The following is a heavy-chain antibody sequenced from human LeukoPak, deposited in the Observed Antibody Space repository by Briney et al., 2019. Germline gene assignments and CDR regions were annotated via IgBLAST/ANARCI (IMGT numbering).Heavy chain of an antibody. CDR3: ARGGSYLSAFDI. CDR2: IYSGGST. D-gene: IGHD1-26*01. J-gene: IGHJ3*02. V-gene: IGHV3-53*01. CDR1: GFTVSSNY. Sequence: GGSLRLSCAASGFTVSSNYMSWVRQAPGKGLEWVSIIYSGGSTFYADSVKGRFTISRDNSKNTLYLQMNSLRAEDTAVCYCARGGSYLSAFDIWGQGTMVTVSS.